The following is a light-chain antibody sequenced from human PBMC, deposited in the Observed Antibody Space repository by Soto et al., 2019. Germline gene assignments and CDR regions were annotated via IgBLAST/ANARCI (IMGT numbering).Light chain of an antibody. CDR3: SSYTSSSTLLYV. CDR2: AVS. J-gene: IGLJ1*01. V-gene: IGLV2-14*01. Sequence: QSALTQPASVSGSPGQSITISCTGTSSDVGGRNFVSWYQQHPGKAPKVMIYAVSHRPLGVSNRFSGSKSGNTASLTISGLQAEDEADYYCSSYTSSSTLLYVFGTGTKVTVL. CDR1: SSDVGGRNF.